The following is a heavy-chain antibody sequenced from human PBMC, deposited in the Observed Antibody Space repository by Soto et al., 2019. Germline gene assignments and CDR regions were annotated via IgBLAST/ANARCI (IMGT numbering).Heavy chain of an antibody. J-gene: IGHJ4*02. CDR2: IHHSGIT. V-gene: IGHV4-61*01. CDR3: ACFLTMGALPSHIHY. D-gene: IGHD3-10*01. Sequence: PSEELSHTNSVSGGSVNDGNYYWNWIRQSPAKGLEWIGYIHHSGITNYNPSLKSRVTISVDTSKNEFSLKLNSVTAADTAVYYCACFLTMGALPSHIHYRGQATQLSVSS. CDR1: GGSVNDGNYY.